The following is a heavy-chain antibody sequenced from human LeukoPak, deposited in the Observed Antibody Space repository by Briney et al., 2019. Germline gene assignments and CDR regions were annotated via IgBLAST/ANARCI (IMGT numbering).Heavy chain of an antibody. CDR1: GFTFSNYN. CDR2: IYSGGGT. J-gene: IGHJ4*02. CDR3: ARGCYYERSGYCPFDY. D-gene: IGHD3-22*01. Sequence: GGSLRLSCAASGFTFSNYNMNWVRQAPGKGLEWVSIIYSGGGTYYADSVKGRFTISRDNSKNTLYLQMNSLRADDTAVYYCARGCYYERSGYCPFDYWGPGTLVTVSS. V-gene: IGHV3-53*01.